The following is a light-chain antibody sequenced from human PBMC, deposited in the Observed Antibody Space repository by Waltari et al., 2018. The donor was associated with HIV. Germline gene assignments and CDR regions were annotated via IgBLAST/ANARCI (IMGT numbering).Light chain of an antibody. CDR2: RNK. CDR3: AAWDDTFRWV. V-gene: IGLV1-44*01. Sequence: QPVLTQPPSASGTPGQRVTISCSGSSSNIGINSVYWYQQVPGRPPKLLIYRNKQRPSGVPDRFSGSKSGTSASLAISGLQSEDEADYYCAAWDDTFRWVFGGGTKLTVL. J-gene: IGLJ3*02. CDR1: SSNIGINS.